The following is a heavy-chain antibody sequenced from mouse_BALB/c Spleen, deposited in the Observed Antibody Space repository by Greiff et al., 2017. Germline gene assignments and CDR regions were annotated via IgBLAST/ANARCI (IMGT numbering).Heavy chain of an antibody. Sequence: EVKLLESGPGLVKPSQSLSPTCTVTGYSITSDYAWNWIRQFPGNKLEWMGYISYSGSTSYNPSLKSRISITRDTSKNQFFLQLNSVTTEDTATYYCARDDGASYWYFDVWGAGTTVTVSS. J-gene: IGHJ1*01. CDR2: ISYSGST. CDR3: ARDDGASYWYFDV. CDR1: GYSITSDYA. D-gene: IGHD2-12*01. V-gene: IGHV3-2*02.